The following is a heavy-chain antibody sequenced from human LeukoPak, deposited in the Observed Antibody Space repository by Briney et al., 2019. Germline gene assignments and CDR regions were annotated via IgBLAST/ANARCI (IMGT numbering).Heavy chain of an antibody. CDR3: ARTPDLYSSSWYYFDY. CDR1: GYTFTSYG. D-gene: IGHD6-13*01. V-gene: IGHV1-18*01. J-gene: IGHJ4*02. Sequence: ASAKVSCKASGYTFTSYGISWVRQAPGQGLEWMGWISAYNGNTNYAQKLQGRVTMTTDTSTSTAYMELRSLRSDDTAVYYCARTPDLYSSSWYYFDYWGQGTLVTVSS. CDR2: ISAYNGNT.